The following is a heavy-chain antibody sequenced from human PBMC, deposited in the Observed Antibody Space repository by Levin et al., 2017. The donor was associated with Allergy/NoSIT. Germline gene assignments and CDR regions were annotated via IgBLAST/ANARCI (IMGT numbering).Heavy chain of an antibody. CDR3: ARRVTTRPNWYFDL. CDR1: GGSIAISSHY. D-gene: IGHD4-17*01. CDR2: IYYTGST. J-gene: IGHJ2*01. Sequence: SETLSLTCTVSGGSIAISSHYWGWIRQPPGTGLEWIGSIYYTGSTYYNPSLKSRVTISVDTSTRQFSLKLTSVTAAATAVYSCARRVTTRPNWYFDLWGRGTLVTVSS. V-gene: IGHV4-39*01.